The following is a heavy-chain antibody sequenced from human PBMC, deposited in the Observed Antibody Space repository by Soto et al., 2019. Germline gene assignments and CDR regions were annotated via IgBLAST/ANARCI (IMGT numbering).Heavy chain of an antibody. V-gene: IGHV3-30-3*01. CDR2: ISYDGSKK. D-gene: IGHD4-17*01. Sequence: GGSLRLSCAASGFTFSNYAMNWVRQAPGKGLEWVAVISYDGSKKYYADSVKGRFTISRDNSKNTLYLQMNNLRAEDTAVYYCARDARDYGDLGYYGMDVWGQGTTVTVSS. CDR1: GFTFSNYA. CDR3: ARDARDYGDLGYYGMDV. J-gene: IGHJ6*02.